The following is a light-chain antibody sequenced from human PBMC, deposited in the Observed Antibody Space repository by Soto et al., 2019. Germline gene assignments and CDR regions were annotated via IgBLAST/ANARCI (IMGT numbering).Light chain of an antibody. V-gene: IGLV2-14*01. CDR3: SSYTSSDTPYV. J-gene: IGLJ1*01. Sequence: QSALTQPASVSGSPGQSITISCTGTSSDVGDYKYVSWYQQHPDKAPKLIIFVNSNRPSGVSNRFSGSKSGNTASLTISGRQADDEANYYCSSYTSSDTPYVFGTGTKLTVL. CDR2: VNS. CDR1: SSDVGDYKY.